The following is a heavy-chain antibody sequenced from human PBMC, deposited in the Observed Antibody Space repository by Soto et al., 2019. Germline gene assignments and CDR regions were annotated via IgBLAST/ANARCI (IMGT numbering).Heavy chain of an antibody. CDR1: GGSFCGYY. CDR3: VTVRGVTGWFDP. J-gene: IGHJ5*02. Sequence: SETLSLTCAVYGGSFCGYYWSWIRQPPGKGLEWIGEINHSGSTNYNPSLKSRVTISVDTSKNQFSLKLSSVTAADTAVYYCVTVRGVTGWFDPRGQGTLVTASS. V-gene: IGHV4-34*01. CDR2: INHSGST. D-gene: IGHD3-10*01.